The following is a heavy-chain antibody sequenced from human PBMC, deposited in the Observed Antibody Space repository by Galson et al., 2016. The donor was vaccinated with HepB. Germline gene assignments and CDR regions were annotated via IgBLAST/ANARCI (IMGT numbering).Heavy chain of an antibody. CDR2: LSYDGNKK. CDR3: ARASGSSSWNFDN. CDR1: GFTLSSFA. V-gene: IGHV3-30-3*01. D-gene: IGHD6-13*01. J-gene: IGHJ4*02. Sequence: SLRLSCAASGFTLSSFAMHWVRQAPGKGLEWVAGLSYDGNKKHYADSVKGRFTISRDSSKNTLNLQVISLRSEDTAIYYCARASGSSSWNFDNWGQGTLVIVSS.